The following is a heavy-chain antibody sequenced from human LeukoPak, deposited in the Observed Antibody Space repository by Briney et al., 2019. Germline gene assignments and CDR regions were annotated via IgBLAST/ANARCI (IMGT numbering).Heavy chain of an antibody. CDR2: ISAYNGNT. V-gene: IGHV1-18*01. CDR1: GYTFTSYG. J-gene: IGHJ6*02. Sequence: ASVKVSCKASGYTFTSYGISWVRQAPGQGLEWMGWISAYNGNTNYAQKFQGRVTITADESTSTAYMELSSLRSEDTAVYYCARGVQYYDFWSGPQRGDYYYYGMDVWGQGTTVTVSS. CDR3: ARGVQYYDFWSGPQRGDYYYYGMDV. D-gene: IGHD3-3*01.